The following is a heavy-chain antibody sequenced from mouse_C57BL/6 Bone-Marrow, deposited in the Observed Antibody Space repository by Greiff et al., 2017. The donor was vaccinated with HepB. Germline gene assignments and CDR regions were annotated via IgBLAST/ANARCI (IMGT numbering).Heavy chain of an antibody. CDR3: ARWDGYEYYYAMDY. V-gene: IGHV1-63*01. CDR1: GYTFTNYW. Sequence: QVQLQQSGAELVRPGTSVKMSCKASGYTFTNYWIGWAKQRPGHGLEWIGDIYPGGGYTNYNEKFKGKATLTADKSSSTAYMQFSSLTSEDSAIYYCARWDGYEYYYAMDYWGQGTSVTVSS. CDR2: IYPGGGYT. D-gene: IGHD2-2*01. J-gene: IGHJ4*01.